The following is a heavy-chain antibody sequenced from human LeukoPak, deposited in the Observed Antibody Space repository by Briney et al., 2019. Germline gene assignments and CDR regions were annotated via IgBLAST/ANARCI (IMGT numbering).Heavy chain of an antibody. Sequence: ASVKVSCKVSGYSLTELSIHRVRQAPGTGLEWMGGFDPESGETIYAEQFEARVTMTEDTSTDTAYMELSSLRSEDTGLYFCATDLGDSDNYLNDAFDLWGQGTMVTVS. V-gene: IGHV1-24*01. J-gene: IGHJ3*01. D-gene: IGHD3-22*01. CDR1: GYSLTELS. CDR2: FDPESGET. CDR3: ATDLGDSDNYLNDAFDL.